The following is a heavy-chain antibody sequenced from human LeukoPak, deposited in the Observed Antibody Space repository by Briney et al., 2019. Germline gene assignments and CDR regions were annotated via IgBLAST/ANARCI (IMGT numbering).Heavy chain of an antibody. CDR3: AKALQEWLLSRNWFDP. D-gene: IGHD3-3*01. J-gene: IGHJ5*02. Sequence: GGSLRLSCAASGFTFSSYAISWVRQAPGKGLEWVSAISGSGGSTYYADSVKGRFTISRDNSKNTLYLQMNSLRAEDTAVYYCAKALQEWLLSRNWFDPWGQGTLVTVSS. CDR1: GFTFSSYA. V-gene: IGHV3-23*01. CDR2: ISGSGGST.